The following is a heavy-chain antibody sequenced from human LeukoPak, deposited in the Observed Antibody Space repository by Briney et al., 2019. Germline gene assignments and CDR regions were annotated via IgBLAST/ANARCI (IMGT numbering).Heavy chain of an antibody. J-gene: IGHJ3*02. CDR3: ASGYCSSTSCYQGDAFDI. D-gene: IGHD2-2*01. V-gene: IGHV4-30-4*08. Sequence: SQTLSLTCTVSGGSISSGDYYWSWIGQPPGKGLEWIGYIYYSGSTYYNPSLKSRVTISVDTSKNQFSLKLSSVTAADTAVYYCASGYCSSTSCYQGDAFDIWGQGTMVTVSS. CDR2: IYYSGST. CDR1: GGSISSGDYY.